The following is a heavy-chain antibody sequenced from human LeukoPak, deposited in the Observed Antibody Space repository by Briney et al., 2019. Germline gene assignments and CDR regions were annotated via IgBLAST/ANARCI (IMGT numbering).Heavy chain of an antibody. CDR3: ARLQSSCSGGSCYGYSYSYGTDV. CDR1: GFTFSSDS. V-gene: IGHV3-21*01. J-gene: IGHJ6*02. Sequence: PGGSLRLSCAASGFTFSSDSMNWVREAPGKGREWVSSISSSSSDIYYAYSVKGRFTISRDTAKNTLYLQMNSLRAEDTAVYYCARLQSSCSGGSCYGYSYSYGTDVWGQGPTVTVYS. CDR2: ISSSSSDI. D-gene: IGHD2-15*01.